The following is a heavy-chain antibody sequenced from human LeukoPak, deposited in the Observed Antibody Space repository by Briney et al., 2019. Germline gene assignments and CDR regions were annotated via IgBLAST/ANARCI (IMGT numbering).Heavy chain of an antibody. J-gene: IGHJ4*02. CDR1: GGSISFYY. Sequence: SETLSLTCTVSGGSISFYYWSWIRQPAGKGLEWIGRIYSSGSTNYNPSLKSRVTMSVDTSKNQFSLKMNSVTAADTAVYYCARISVNGGPNYFFDYWGQGTLVTVSS. D-gene: IGHD4-23*01. CDR3: ARISVNGGPNYFFDY. V-gene: IGHV4-4*07. CDR2: IYSSGST.